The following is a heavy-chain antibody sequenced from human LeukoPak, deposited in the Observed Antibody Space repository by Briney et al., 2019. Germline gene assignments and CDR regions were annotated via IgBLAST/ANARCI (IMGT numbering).Heavy chain of an antibody. CDR2: IHYTGTT. CDR1: SGSISSSSNY. J-gene: IGHJ4*02. V-gene: IGHV4-39*01. CDR3: VRPPVYSSGWYYFDY. D-gene: IGHD6-19*01. Sequence: PSETLSLTCTVSSGSISSSSNYWGWIRQPPGEGLEWIGSIHYTGTTYYNPSLKSRVTISIDMSKVQLSLELTSVTAADTAVYYCVRPPVYSSGWYYFDYWGQGTLVTVSS.